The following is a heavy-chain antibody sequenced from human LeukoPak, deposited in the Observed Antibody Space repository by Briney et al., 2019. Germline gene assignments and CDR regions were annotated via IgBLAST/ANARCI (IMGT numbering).Heavy chain of an antibody. CDR3: ARVGGGYDSSGYYRD. CDR1: GYTFTGYY. V-gene: IGHV1-2*02. J-gene: IGHJ4*02. Sequence: GASVKVSCKASGYTFTGYYMHWVRQAPGQGLEWMGWIYPNSGGTNYAQKFQGRVTMTRDTSISTAYMELSRLRSDDTAVYYCARVGGGYDSSGYYRDWGQGTLVTVSS. D-gene: IGHD3-22*01. CDR2: IYPNSGGT.